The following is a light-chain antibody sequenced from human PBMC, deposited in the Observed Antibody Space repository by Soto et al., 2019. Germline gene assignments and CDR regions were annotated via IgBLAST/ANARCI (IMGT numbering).Light chain of an antibody. Sequence: QLVLTQPPSVSGAPGQRVTISCTGSSSNIGAGYDVHWYQQHPGTAPRLLIYGATHRPSGVPERFSGSRSGSSASLTITGLQTEDESFYHCQSFDSGLSGALFGGGTKVTV. CDR2: GAT. J-gene: IGLJ2*01. CDR1: SSNIGAGYD. V-gene: IGLV1-40*01. CDR3: QSFDSGLSGAL.